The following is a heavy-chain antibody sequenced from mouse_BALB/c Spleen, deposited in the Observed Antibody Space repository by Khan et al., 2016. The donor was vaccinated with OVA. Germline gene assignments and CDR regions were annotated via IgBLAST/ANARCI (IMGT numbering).Heavy chain of an antibody. CDR1: GYTFTSNT. D-gene: IGHD2-14*01. Sequence: QVQLQQSGAELARPGASVKMSCKASGYTFTSNTMHWVKQRPGQGLEWIGYINPRSGYTDYTQRFKDKATLTADKSSSTAYMQLSSLTSEDSAAYYCARRTTGYALDYWGLGTSVTVSS. CDR3: ARRTTGYALDY. J-gene: IGHJ4*01. CDR2: INPRSGYT. V-gene: IGHV1-4*01.